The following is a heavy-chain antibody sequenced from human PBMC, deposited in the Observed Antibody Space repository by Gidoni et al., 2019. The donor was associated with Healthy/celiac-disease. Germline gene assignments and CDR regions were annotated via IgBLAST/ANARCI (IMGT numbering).Heavy chain of an antibody. CDR2: MNPNSGNT. J-gene: IGHJ6*02. D-gene: IGHD2-21*02. Sequence: QVQLVQSGAEVKKPGASVKVSCKASGYTFTSYDINWVRQATGQGLEWMGWMNPNSGNTGYAQKVQGRVTMTRNTSISTAYMELSSLRSEDTAVYYCATPTAYCGGDCRPYGMDVWGQGTTVTVSS. V-gene: IGHV1-8*01. CDR1: GYTFTSYD. CDR3: ATPTAYCGGDCRPYGMDV.